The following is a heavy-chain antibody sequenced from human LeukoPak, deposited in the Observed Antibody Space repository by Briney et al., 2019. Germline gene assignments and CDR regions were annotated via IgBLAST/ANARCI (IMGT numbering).Heavy chain of an antibody. CDR3: ARDPSNIAARPDY. J-gene: IGHJ4*02. D-gene: IGHD6-6*01. V-gene: IGHV3-23*01. CDR1: GFTFSNYA. CDR2: ISYGDGGT. Sequence: PGGSLRLSCETSGFTFSNYAMSWVRQAPGRGLEWVSGISYGDGGTYYADSVKGRFTISRDNSKNTLSLQMNSLRAEDTAVYYCARDPSNIAARPDYWGQGTLVTVSS.